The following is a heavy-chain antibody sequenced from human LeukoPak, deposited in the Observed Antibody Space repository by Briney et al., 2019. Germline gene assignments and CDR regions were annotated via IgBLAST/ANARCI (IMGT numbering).Heavy chain of an antibody. D-gene: IGHD6-13*01. CDR2: INHSGST. CDR1: GDSISTSSYY. CDR3: ARGPSSSWYRYYYYYMDV. Sequence: TSSETLSLTCTVSGDSISTSSYYWSWIRQPPGKGLEWIGEINHSGSTNYNPSLKSRVTISVDTSKNQFSLKLSSVTAADTAVYYCARGPSSSWYRYYYYYMDVWGKGTTVTVSS. V-gene: IGHV4-39*07. J-gene: IGHJ6*03.